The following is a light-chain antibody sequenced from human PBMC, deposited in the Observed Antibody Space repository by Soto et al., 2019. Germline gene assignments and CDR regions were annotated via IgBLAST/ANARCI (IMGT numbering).Light chain of an antibody. J-gene: IGKJ4*01. V-gene: IGKV3-11*01. CDR1: QSVSSY. CDR3: QQRSNWPLT. Sequence: EIVLTQSPATLSLSPGERATLSCRASQSVSSYLACYQQKPGQAPRLLIYDASNRATSIPARFSGNGSGTDLTLTISSLEPEDFAVYYCQQRSNWPLTFGGGTKVEIK. CDR2: DAS.